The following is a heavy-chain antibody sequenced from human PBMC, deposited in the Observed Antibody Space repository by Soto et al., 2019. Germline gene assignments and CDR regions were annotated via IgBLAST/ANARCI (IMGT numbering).Heavy chain of an antibody. CDR2: IYYSGST. CDR3: ARGMGNYDY. D-gene: IGHD1-26*01. J-gene: IGHJ4*02. Sequence: SETLSLTCTVSGGSISSYYWSWIRQPPGKGLEWIGYIYYSGSTNYNPSLKSRVTISVDTSKNQFSLKLSSVTAADTAVYYCARGMGNYDYWGQGTLVTVSS. V-gene: IGHV4-59*01. CDR1: GGSISSYY.